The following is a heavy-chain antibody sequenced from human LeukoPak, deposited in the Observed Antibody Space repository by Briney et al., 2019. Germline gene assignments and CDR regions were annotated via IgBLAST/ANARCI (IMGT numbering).Heavy chain of an antibody. J-gene: IGHJ4*02. CDR3: AKRFDVNSGWGQYFDY. CDR2: IRYDGSPK. CDR1: GFIFSNYG. Sequence: PGGSLRLSCAASGFIFSNYGMHWVRQAPGKGLEWVAFIRYDGSPKYYAASVKGRFTISRDNSKNTVYLQMNSLRAEDTAVYYCAKRFDVNSGWGQYFDYWGQGTLVTVSS. D-gene: IGHD3-10*01. V-gene: IGHV3-30*02.